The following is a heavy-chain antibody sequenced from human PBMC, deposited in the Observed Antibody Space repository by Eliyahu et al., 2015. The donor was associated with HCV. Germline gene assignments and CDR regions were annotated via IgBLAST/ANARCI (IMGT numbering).Heavy chain of an antibody. J-gene: IGHJ4*02. CDR3: ARGHNFGFEY. CDR1: GYTFXGXN. CDR2: IISNSGDT. Sequence: QVQLVQSGAEVKKPGASVKVSCKASGYTFXGXNMXWXRQAPGQGLEWMGRIISNSGDTNYAQEFQGRVTMTRDTSVSTAYMELRSLISDDTAVYYCARGHNFGFEYWGQGTLVTVSS. D-gene: IGHD1-1*01. V-gene: IGHV1-2*06.